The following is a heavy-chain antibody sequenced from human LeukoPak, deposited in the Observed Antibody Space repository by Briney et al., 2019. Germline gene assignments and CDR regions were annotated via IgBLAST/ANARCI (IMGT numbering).Heavy chain of an antibody. D-gene: IGHD3-22*01. CDR3: ARDLLDSSGYLPQKIFDY. V-gene: IGHV3-66*01. CDR1: TFSVSTNY. Sequence: PGGSLRLSCAASTFSVSTNYMSWVRQAPGKGLEWISVLYSSGYTKYADSVRGRFSISRDNSENTLSLQMNSLRAEDTAVYYCARDLLDSSGYLPQKIFDYWGQGTLVTVSS. CDR2: LYSSGYT. J-gene: IGHJ4*02.